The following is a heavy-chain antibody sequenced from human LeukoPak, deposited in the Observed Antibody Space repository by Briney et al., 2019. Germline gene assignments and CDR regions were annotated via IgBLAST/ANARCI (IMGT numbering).Heavy chain of an antibody. D-gene: IGHD3-22*01. V-gene: IGHV3-66*02. CDR3: ARDGNYYDSSGYHIIDY. CDR2: IYSGGST. CDR1: GFTVSSNY. Sequence: GGSLRLSCAAYGFTVSSNYMSWVRQAPGKGLEWVSIIYSGGSTYYEDSVKGRFTISRDNSKNTLYLQMRAEATAVYYCARDGNYYDSSGYHIIDYWGQGTLVTVSS. J-gene: IGHJ4*02.